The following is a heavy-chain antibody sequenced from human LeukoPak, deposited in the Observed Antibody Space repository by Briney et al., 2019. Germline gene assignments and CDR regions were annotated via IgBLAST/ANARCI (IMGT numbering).Heavy chain of an antibody. J-gene: IGHJ3*01. Sequence: GGSLRLSCVGSGFIFKLFAVGWVRQAPGKGLEWVSGISAGGDLTFHADPVKGRFTISRDNSKNTLYLQMNSLRADDTAEYYCAKSLLTTASGTGRAFDLWGQGTMVTVSS. D-gene: IGHD1-26*01. CDR3: AKSLLTTASGTGRAFDL. CDR1: GFIFKLFA. V-gene: IGHV3-23*01. CDR2: ISAGGDLT.